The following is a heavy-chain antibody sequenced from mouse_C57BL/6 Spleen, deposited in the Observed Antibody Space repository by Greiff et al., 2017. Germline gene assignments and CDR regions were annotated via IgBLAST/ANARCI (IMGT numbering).Heavy chain of an antibody. CDR1: GFPFNPLA. D-gene: IGHD3-3*01. J-gene: IGHJ4*01. CDR3: VRDPGTGAMDY. Sequence: DVKLVESGGGLVQPKGSLKLSCAPLGFPFNPLALPGFRQAPGRGLEWVDRIRSKSSNYATYYADSVKNRFTISRDDSQSMLYLQMNNLKTEDTAMYYCVRDPGTGAMDYWGQGTSVTVSS. CDR2: IRSKSSNYAT. V-gene: IGHV10-3*01.